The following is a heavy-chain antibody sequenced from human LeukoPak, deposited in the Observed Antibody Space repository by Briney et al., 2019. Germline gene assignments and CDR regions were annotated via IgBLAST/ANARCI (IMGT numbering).Heavy chain of an antibody. V-gene: IGHV3-23*01. J-gene: IGHJ6*02. D-gene: IGHD3-22*01. CDR2: IRGSGGST. CDR1: GLTFSSYA. CDR3: ARGPHYYDSSGYYYYYGMDV. Sequence: GGSLRLSCAASGLTFSSYAMSWVRQAPGKGLEWVSAIRGSGGSTYYADSVKGRFTISRDNSKNTLYLQMNSLRAEDTAVYYCARGPHYYDSSGYYYYYGMDVWGQGTTVTVSS.